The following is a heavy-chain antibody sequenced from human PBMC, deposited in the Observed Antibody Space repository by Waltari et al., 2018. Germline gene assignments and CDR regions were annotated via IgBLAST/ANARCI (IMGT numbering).Heavy chain of an antibody. Sequence: QVQLVQSGAEVKKPGASVKVSCKASGYTFTGFYMHWVRQAPGQGLEWMGWINPNRGGTNYAQKFQGRVTMTRDTSISTAYMELSRLRSDDTAVYYCARTHSSSPPRFDYWGQGTLVTVSS. J-gene: IGHJ4*02. CDR3: ARTHSSSPPRFDY. CDR2: INPNRGGT. V-gene: IGHV1-2*02. CDR1: GYTFTGFY. D-gene: IGHD6-6*01.